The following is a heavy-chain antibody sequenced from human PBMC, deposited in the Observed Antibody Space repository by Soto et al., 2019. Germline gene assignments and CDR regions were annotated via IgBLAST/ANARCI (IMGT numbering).Heavy chain of an antibody. V-gene: IGHV3-30*03. CDR2: ISYDGSNK. CDR1: GFTFSNYG. D-gene: IGHD2-21*02. CDR3: VGGRYFGDY. Sequence: GGSLRLSCAASGFTFSNYGMQWVRQAPGKGLEWVTVISYDGSNKYYADSVKGRFTISRDNSKNTVYLQLSSLRPEDTAVYYCVGGRYFGDYWGQGALVTVSS. J-gene: IGHJ4*02.